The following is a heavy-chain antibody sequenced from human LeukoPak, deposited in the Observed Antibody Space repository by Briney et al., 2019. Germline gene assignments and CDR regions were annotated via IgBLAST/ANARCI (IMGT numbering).Heavy chain of an antibody. J-gene: IGHJ4*02. CDR3: AKDRIAVAGTPFDY. CDR1: GFTFSNAW. CDR2: ISGSGGST. Sequence: GGSLRLSCAASGFTFSNAWMSWVRQAPGKGLEWVSAISGSGGSTYYADSVKGRFTISRDNSKNTLYLQMNSLRAEDTAVYYCAKDRIAVAGTPFDYWGQGTLVTVSS. D-gene: IGHD6-19*01. V-gene: IGHV3-23*01.